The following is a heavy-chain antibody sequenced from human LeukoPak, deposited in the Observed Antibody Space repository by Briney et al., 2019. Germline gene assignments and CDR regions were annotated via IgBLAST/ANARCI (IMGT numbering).Heavy chain of an antibody. V-gene: IGHV3-23*01. CDR3: AKFGQEQLVDYFDY. D-gene: IGHD6-6*01. CDR2: ISGSGGSA. J-gene: IGHJ4*02. CDR1: GFTFNNSW. Sequence: PGWSLRLSCAASGFTFNNSWMNWVRQAPGKGVEWISGISGSGGSAYYADSVKGRFTISRDNSKNTLYLQMNSLRAEDTAVYYCAKFGQEQLVDYFDYWGQGNLVTVSS.